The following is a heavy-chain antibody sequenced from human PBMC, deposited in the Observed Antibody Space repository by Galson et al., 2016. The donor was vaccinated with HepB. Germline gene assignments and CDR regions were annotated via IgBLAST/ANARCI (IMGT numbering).Heavy chain of an antibody. CDR1: GGSISSYY. CDR2: IYYSGST. J-gene: IGHJ4*02. D-gene: IGHD3-3*01. V-gene: IGHV4-59*08. CDR3: ARQDVYYDFWSGYYEHSGFDY. Sequence: SETLSLTCTVSGGSISSYYWSWIRQPPGKGLEWIGYIYYSGSTNYNPSLKSRVTISVDASKNQFSPKLSSVTAADTAVYYCARQDVYYDFWSGYYEHSGFDYWGQGTLVTVSS.